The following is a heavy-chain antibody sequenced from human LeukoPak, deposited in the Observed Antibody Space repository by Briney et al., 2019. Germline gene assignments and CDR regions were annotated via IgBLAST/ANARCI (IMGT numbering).Heavy chain of an antibody. CDR3: ARATFYY. V-gene: IGHV3-23*01. Sequence: PGGSLRLSCAASGFTFSSYGMSWVRQAPGKGLEWVSAISGSGGSTYYADSVKGRFTISRDNTKDTLSLQMNSLRAEDTAVYDCARATFYYWGQGTLVTVSS. CDR1: GFTFSSYG. J-gene: IGHJ4*02. CDR2: ISGSGGST.